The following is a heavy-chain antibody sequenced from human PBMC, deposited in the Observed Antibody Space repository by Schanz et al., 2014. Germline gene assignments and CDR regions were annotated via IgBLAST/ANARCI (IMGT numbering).Heavy chain of an antibody. Sequence: QVQLVESGGGVVQPGRSLRLSCAASGFTFSNYAMHWVRQAPGKGLEWVAFISYDGSNKYYADSVKGRFTISRDNSKNTLYLQMNSLRAEDTAVYYCAKDQGSYGSGSYSYFDYWGQGTLATVSS. CDR1: GFTFSNYA. V-gene: IGHV3-30-3*01. CDR3: AKDQGSYGSGSYSYFDY. J-gene: IGHJ4*02. D-gene: IGHD3-10*01. CDR2: ISYDGSNK.